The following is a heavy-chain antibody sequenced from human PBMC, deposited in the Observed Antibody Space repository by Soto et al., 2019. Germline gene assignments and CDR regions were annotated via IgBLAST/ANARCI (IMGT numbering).Heavy chain of an antibody. V-gene: IGHV4-30-2*01. CDR3: ATQSYSNSGAYYYYAMDV. Sequence: PSETLSLTCAVSGGSISSGGYSWSWIRQPPGKGLEWIGYIYQSGSTYYNPSLKSRVTISVDRSRNQFSLKLSSVTAADTAVYFCATQSYSNSGAYYYYAMDVWGKGPTVTVSS. CDR1: GGSISSGGYS. J-gene: IGHJ6*04. D-gene: IGHD4-4*01. CDR2: IYQSGST.